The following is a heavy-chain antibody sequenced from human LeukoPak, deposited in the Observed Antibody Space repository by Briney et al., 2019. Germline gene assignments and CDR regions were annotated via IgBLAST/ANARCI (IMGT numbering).Heavy chain of an antibody. CDR2: IGGSGGST. J-gene: IGHJ4*02. CDR3: AKERNIVVVVAATN. CDR1: GFTFSSYA. D-gene: IGHD2-15*01. V-gene: IGHV3-23*01. Sequence: GGSLRLSCAASGFTFSSYAMSWVRQAPGKGLEWVSAIGGSGGSTYYADSVKGRFTISRDNSKNTLYPQMNSLGAEDTAVYYCAKERNIVVVVAATNWGQGTLVTVSS.